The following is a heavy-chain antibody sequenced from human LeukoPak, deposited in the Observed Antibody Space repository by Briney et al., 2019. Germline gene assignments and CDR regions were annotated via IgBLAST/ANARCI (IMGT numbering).Heavy chain of an antibody. CDR2: IYPGDSDT. D-gene: IGHD5-18*01. V-gene: IGHV5-51*01. CDR1: GYSFTSYW. Sequence: GESLKISCKGSGYSFTSYWIVWVRQMPGKGLEWMGIIYPGDSDTRYSPSFQGQVTISADKSISTAYLQWSSLKASDTAMYYCARPSDTAMVNRAFDIWGQGTMVTVSS. CDR3: ARPSDTAMVNRAFDI. J-gene: IGHJ3*02.